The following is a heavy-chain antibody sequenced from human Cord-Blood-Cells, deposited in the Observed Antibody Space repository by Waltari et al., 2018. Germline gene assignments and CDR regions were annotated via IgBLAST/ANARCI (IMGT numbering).Heavy chain of an antibody. CDR2: IYPGDSNT. D-gene: IGHD3-22*01. Sequence: EVQLVQSGAEVKKPGESLKISCKGSGYSFTSYWIGWVRQMPGKGLEWMGIIYPGDSNTSNSPPFQGQVTSSADQSISTAYLQWSSLKASDTAMYYCARHDTNYYDSSGYYPYAFDIWGQGTMVTVSS. CDR3: ARHDTNYYDSSGYYPYAFDI. CDR1: GYSFTSYW. J-gene: IGHJ3*02. V-gene: IGHV5-51*01.